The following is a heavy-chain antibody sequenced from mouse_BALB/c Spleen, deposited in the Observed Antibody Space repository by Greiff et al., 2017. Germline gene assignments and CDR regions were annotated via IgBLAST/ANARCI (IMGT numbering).Heavy chain of an antibody. CDR1: GYSITSDYA. CDR2: ISYSGST. V-gene: IGHV3-2*02. J-gene: IGHJ2*01. D-gene: IGHD1-1*01. Sequence: EVKLMESGPGLVKPSQSLSLTCTVTGYSITSDYAWNWIRQFPGNKLEWMGYISYSGSTSYNPSLKSRISITRDTSKNQFFLQLNSVTTEDTATYYCARSPYYGSSSYYFDYWGQGTTLTVSS. CDR3: ARSPYYGSSSYYFDY.